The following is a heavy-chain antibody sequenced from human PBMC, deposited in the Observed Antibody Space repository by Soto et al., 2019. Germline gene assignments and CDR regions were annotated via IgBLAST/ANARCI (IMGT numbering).Heavy chain of an antibody. D-gene: IGHD1-26*01. J-gene: IGHJ5*02. CDR1: GGTFSSYT. V-gene: IGHV1-69*02. CDR2: IIPILGIA. Sequence: SVKVSCKASGGTFSSYTISWVRQAPGQGLEWMGRIIPILGIANYAQKFQGRVTITADKSTSTAYMELSGLRSEDTAVYYCARLLVGATRPAPNDWFDPCGQGTLVTSPQ. CDR3: ARLLVGATRPAPNDWFDP.